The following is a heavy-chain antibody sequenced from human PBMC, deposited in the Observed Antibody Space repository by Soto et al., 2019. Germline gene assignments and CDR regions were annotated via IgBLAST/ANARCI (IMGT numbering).Heavy chain of an antibody. J-gene: IGHJ6*02. CDR2: IIPIFGTA. Sequence: QVQLVQSGAEVKKPGSSVKFSCKASGGTFSSYAISWVRQAPGQGLEWMGGIIPIFGTANYAQKFQGRVTITADESTSTAYMELSSLRSEDTAVYYCARAIAARPRDYYYYGMDVWGQGTTVTGSS. V-gene: IGHV1-69*01. CDR3: ARAIAARPRDYYYYGMDV. CDR1: GGTFSSYA. D-gene: IGHD6-6*01.